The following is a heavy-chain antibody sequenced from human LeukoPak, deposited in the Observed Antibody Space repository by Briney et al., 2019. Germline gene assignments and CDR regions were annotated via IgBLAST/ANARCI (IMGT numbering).Heavy chain of an antibody. Sequence: KTSQTLSLTCTVSGGSISSGDYYWSWIRQPPGKGLEWIGYIYYSGSTYYNPSLKSRVTISVDTSKNQFSLKLSSVTAADTAVYYCARDLGYYDSSGYYYYYYGMEVWGQGTTVTVSS. D-gene: IGHD3-22*01. CDR1: GGSISSGDYY. V-gene: IGHV4-30-4*01. J-gene: IGHJ6*02. CDR3: ARDLGYYDSSGYYYYYYGMEV. CDR2: IYYSGST.